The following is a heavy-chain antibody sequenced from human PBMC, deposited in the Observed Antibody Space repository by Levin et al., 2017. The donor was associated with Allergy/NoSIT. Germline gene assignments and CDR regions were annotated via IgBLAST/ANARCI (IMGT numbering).Heavy chain of an antibody. CDR1: GFTFSSYS. CDR2: ISSSSSTI. V-gene: IGHV3-48*01. D-gene: IGHD3-22*01. Sequence: GGSLRLSCAASGFTFSSYSMNWVRQAPGKGLEWVSYISSSSSTIYYADSVKGRFTISRDNAKNSLYLQMNSLRAEDTAVYYCARSPYYYDSSGYSPPDWGQGTLVTVSS. J-gene: IGHJ4*02. CDR3: ARSPYYYDSSGYSPPD.